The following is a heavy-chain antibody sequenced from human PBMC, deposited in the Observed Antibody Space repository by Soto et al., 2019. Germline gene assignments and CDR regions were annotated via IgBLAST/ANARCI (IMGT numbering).Heavy chain of an antibody. J-gene: IGHJ4*02. Sequence: EVQVLESGGGLVQPGGSLRLSCAASGFAFSNYAMSWVRQAPGKGLELVSTISGSGDNTDYLDSVKGRFTISRYNSKNTLYLQMNGLGAEDTAVYYCAKDPLTVTPYFDYWGQGTLGTVSS. CDR2: ISGSGDNT. V-gene: IGHV3-23*01. CDR1: GFAFSNYA. CDR3: AKDPLTVTPYFDY. D-gene: IGHD4-17*01.